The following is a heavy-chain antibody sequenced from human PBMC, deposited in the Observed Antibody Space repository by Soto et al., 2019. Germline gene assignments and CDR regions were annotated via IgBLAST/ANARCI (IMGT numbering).Heavy chain of an antibody. D-gene: IGHD1-26*01. CDR1: GGSISSGGYY. Sequence: QVLLQESGPGLVKPSQTLSLTCTVSGGSISSGGYYWSWIRQHPGKGLEWIGYIYYSGSTYYNPSLKSRVTISVDTSKNQFSLKLSSVTAADTAVYYCATAYVIVGASYYFDYWGQGTLVTVSS. V-gene: IGHV4-31*03. J-gene: IGHJ4*02. CDR3: ATAYVIVGASYYFDY. CDR2: IYYSGST.